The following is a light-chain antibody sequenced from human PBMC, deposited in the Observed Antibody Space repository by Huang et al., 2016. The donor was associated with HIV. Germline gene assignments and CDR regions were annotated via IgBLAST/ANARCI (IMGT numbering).Light chain of an antibody. V-gene: IGKV3D-11*01. CDR2: DAS. CDR3: QQRKSWLT. J-gene: IGKJ4*01. CDR1: QDIDTS. Sequence: EIVLTQSPATLSWYPGERVTLFCRASQDIDTSLPWYQQKPGQAPRLLIYDASQRVTGVPARFTGSGSGTEFALTINSLEFDDFAIYYCQQRKSWLTFGGGTKVEVK.